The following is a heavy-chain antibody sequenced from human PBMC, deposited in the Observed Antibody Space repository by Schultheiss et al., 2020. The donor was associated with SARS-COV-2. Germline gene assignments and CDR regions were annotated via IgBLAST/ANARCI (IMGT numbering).Heavy chain of an antibody. CDR1: GFTFSNAW. D-gene: IGHD3-10*01. Sequence: GSLRLSCAASGFTFSNAWMSWIRQPPGKGLEWIGEINHSGSTNYNPSLKSRVTISVDTSKNQFSLKLSSVTAADTAVYYCASSSMVRGVITSYYFDYWGQGTLVTVSS. CDR2: INHSGST. CDR3: ASSSMVRGVITSYYFDY. J-gene: IGHJ4*02. V-gene: IGHV4-34*01.